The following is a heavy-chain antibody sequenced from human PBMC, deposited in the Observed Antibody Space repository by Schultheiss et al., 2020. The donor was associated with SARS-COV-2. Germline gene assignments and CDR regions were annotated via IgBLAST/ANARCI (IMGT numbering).Heavy chain of an antibody. CDR2: ISAYNGNT. D-gene: IGHD5-12*01. V-gene: IGHV1-2*02. Sequence: ASVKVSCKASGYTFTGYYMHWVRQAPGQGLEWMGWISAYNGNTNYAQKLQGRVTMTGDTSLSTAYMEMSRLRSDDRLTSDDAAVYYCAGGIVATISGYYYGMDVWGQGTTVTVSS. CDR1: GYTFTGYY. CDR3: AAVYYCAGGIVATISGYYYGMDV. J-gene: IGHJ6*02.